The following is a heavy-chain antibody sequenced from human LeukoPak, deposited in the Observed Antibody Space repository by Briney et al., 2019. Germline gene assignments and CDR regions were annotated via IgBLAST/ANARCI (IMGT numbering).Heavy chain of an antibody. CDR1: GFTVSSNY. CDR2: IYSGGST. Sequence: GGSLRLSCVASGFTVSSNYMSWVRQAPGKGLEWVSAIYSGGSTYYADSAKGRFTTSRDNSKKTLYLQINSLRAEDTAVYYCASGSGSYRTPYYYMDVWGTGTTVTVSS. CDR3: ASGSGSYRTPYYYMDV. J-gene: IGHJ6*03. V-gene: IGHV3-53*01. D-gene: IGHD3-10*01.